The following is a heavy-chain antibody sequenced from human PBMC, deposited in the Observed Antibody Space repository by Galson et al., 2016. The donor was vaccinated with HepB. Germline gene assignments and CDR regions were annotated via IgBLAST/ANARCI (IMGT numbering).Heavy chain of an antibody. Sequence: SLRLSCAASGFTFSSYGMHWVRQAPGKGLEWVAFIWYDGSETYYADSVKGRFTISRDNSKNTLYLQMNRLRVEDKAIYYCARAHWGVVSIEWNYFDYWGQGALVTVSS. CDR1: GFTFSSYG. V-gene: IGHV3-33*01. J-gene: IGHJ4*02. CDR2: IWYDGSET. D-gene: IGHD3-3*01. CDR3: ARAHWGVVSIEWNYFDY.